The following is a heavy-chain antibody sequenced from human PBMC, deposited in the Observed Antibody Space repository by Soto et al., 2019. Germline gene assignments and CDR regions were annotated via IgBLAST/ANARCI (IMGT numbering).Heavy chain of an antibody. CDR1: GFTFSSYA. CDR2: ISGSGGST. J-gene: IGHJ6*02. V-gene: IGHV3-23*01. D-gene: IGHD4-4*01. Sequence: GGSLRLSCAASGFTFSSYAMSWVRQAPGKGLEWVSAISGSGGSTYYADSVKGRFTISRDNSKNTLYLQMNSLRAEDTAVYYCAKESVTSTINYYGMDVWGQGTTVTVSS. CDR3: AKESVTSTINYYGMDV.